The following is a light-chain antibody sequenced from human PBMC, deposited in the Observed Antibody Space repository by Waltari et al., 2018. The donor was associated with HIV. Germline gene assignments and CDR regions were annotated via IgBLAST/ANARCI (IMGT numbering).Light chain of an antibody. CDR2: AAS. V-gene: IGKV3-20*01. J-gene: IGKJ5*01. Sequence: DIVLPQSLAPLSLSPGESVIHSCRSSQTVDNNYLGWYQQKPGQAPRPLIYAASNRATGISDRISGSGSETDFTLTVSRLEPEDFAVYYCQQHGHLLIPFGHATRLEI. CDR3: QQHGHLLIP. CDR1: QTVDNNY.